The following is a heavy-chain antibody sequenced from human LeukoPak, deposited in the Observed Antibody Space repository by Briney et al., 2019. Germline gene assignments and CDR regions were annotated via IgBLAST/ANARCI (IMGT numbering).Heavy chain of an antibody. CDR3: ARDHRGIYSPFDY. D-gene: IGHD2-21*01. V-gene: IGHV3-30*02. CDR1: GFTFSSYG. CDR2: IRYDGSNK. J-gene: IGHJ4*02. Sequence: GGSLRLSCAASGFTFSSYGMHWVRQAPGKGLEWVAFIRYDGSNKYYADSVKGRFTISRDNAKNSLYLQMNSLRAEDTAVYYCARDHRGIYSPFDYWGQGTLVTVSS.